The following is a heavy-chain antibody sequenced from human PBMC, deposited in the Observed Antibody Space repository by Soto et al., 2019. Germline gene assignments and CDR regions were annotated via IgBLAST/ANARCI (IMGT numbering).Heavy chain of an antibody. Sequence: EVQLVESGGGLGQPGGSLRLSCAASGFTVSSNYMTWVRQAPGKGLEWVSNIYSGGTTSYADSVKGRFTISRDNSKNTLFLQMNSLRDDDTAVYYCASGASGNYRWGQGTLVTVSS. J-gene: IGHJ4*02. CDR1: GFTVSSNY. V-gene: IGHV3-66*01. CDR2: IYSGGTT. CDR3: ASGASGNYR. D-gene: IGHD3-10*01.